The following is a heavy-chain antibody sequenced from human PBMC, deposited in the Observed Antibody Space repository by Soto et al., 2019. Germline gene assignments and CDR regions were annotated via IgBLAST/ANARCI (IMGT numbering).Heavy chain of an antibody. Sequence: QITLKESGPTLVKPTQTLTLTCTLSGFSLFTSGVGVGWIRQPPGEALEWLALIYWDDDKRYSPILRSRLTITKDTSKNQVVLTVTNMETVDTATYYCAHKGDGYRGFKYWGQGTLVTVSS. D-gene: IGHD5-12*01. CDR3: AHKGDGYRGFKY. V-gene: IGHV2-5*02. CDR1: GFSLFTSGVG. J-gene: IGHJ4*02. CDR2: IYWDDDK.